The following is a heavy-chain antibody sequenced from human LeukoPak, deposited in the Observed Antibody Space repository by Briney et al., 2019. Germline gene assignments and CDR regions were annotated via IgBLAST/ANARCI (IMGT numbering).Heavy chain of an antibody. V-gene: IGHV4-34*01. CDR1: GGSFSGYY. D-gene: IGHD3-22*01. Sequence: SETLSLTCAVYGGSFSGYYWSWIRQPPGKGLEWIGEINHSGSTNYNPSLKSRVTISVDTSKNQFSLKLSSVTAADTAVYYCARHPYYYDSSGYRTPFDYWGQGTLVTVSS. J-gene: IGHJ4*02. CDR3: ARHPYYYDSSGYRTPFDY. CDR2: INHSGST.